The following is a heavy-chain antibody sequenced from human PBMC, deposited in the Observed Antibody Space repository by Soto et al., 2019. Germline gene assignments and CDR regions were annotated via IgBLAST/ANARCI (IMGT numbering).Heavy chain of an antibody. CDR2: ILPIFGLG. CDR1: GGTFRNHF. Sequence: QVQLVQSGAEMKKPGSSVKVSCKASGGTFRNHFISWVRQAPGQGLEWMGGILPIFGLGNSTQKFQDRVTITADESTSTADMELSSLRPGDTAVYFCARDEDHYFDTKGYYPMEFWGQGTLVTVS. V-gene: IGHV1-69*01. D-gene: IGHD3-22*01. J-gene: IGHJ4*02. CDR3: ARDEDHYFDTKGYYPMEF.